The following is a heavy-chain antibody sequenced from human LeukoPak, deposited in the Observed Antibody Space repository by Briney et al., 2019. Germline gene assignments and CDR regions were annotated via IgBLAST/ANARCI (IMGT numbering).Heavy chain of an antibody. CDR1: GGSISSGDYS. J-gene: IGHJ4*02. D-gene: IGHD6-25*01. CDR3: ARLRAAFDY. Sequence: LSLTCTVSGGSISSGDYSWGWIRQTPGKGLEWVSYISSSGSTIYYADSVKGRFTISRDNAKNSLYLQMNSLRAEDTAVYYCARLRAAFDYWGQGTLVTVSS. CDR2: ISSSGSTI. V-gene: IGHV3-11*04.